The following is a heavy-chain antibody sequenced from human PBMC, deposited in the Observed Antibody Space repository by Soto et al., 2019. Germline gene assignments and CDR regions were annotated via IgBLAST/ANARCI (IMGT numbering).Heavy chain of an antibody. V-gene: IGHV4-31*03. CDR1: GGSISSGGYY. CDR2: LYYSGST. CDR3: ARGQLAGHYYYYGMDV. Sequence: QVQLQESGPGLVKPSQTLSLTCTVSGGSISSGGYYWSWIRQHPGKGLEWIGYLYYSGSTYYNPSLKSRVTISVDTSKNQFSLKLSSVTAADTAVYYCARGQLAGHYYYYGMDVWGQGTTVTVSS. D-gene: IGHD3-3*02. J-gene: IGHJ6*02.